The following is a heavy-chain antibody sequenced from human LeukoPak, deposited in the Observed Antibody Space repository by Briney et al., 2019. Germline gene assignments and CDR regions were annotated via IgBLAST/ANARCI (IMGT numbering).Heavy chain of an antibody. Sequence: PGGSLRLSCAASGFTFDDYGMSWVRQAPGKGLEWVSGINWNGGSTGYADSVKGRFTISRDNAKNSLYLQMNSLRAEDTALYYCARCPGYCSSTSCYTLWYFDLWGRGTLVTVSS. D-gene: IGHD2-2*02. CDR1: GFTFDDYG. V-gene: IGHV3-20*04. J-gene: IGHJ2*01. CDR2: INWNGGST. CDR3: ARCPGYCSSTSCYTLWYFDL.